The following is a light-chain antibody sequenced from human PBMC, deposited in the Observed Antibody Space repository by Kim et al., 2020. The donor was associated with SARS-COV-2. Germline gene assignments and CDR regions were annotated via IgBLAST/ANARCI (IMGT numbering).Light chain of an antibody. CDR1: TSDIGGHNY. J-gene: IGLJ2*01. CDR3: TSYTRVNSLDVV. Sequence: SITISCTEVTSDIGGHNYVSWYQHDPGKAPKLILYDVTNRPSGIPTRFSGSMSGNTASLTISGLQPENESDYYCTSYTRVNSLDVVFGGGTQLTVL. CDR2: DVT. V-gene: IGLV2-14*03.